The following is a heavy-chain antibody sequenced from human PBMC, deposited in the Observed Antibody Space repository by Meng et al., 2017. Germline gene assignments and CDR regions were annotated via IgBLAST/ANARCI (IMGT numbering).Heavy chain of an antibody. V-gene: IGHV3-49*04. D-gene: IGHD6-19*01. J-gene: IGHJ3*02. Sequence: GESLKISCTASGFTFGDYAMSWVRQAPGKGLEWVGFIRSKAYGGTTEYAASVKGRFTISRDDSKSIAYLQMNSLKTEDTAVYYCTRDLLSGWYIPDAFDIWGQGTMVTVSS. CDR3: TRDLLSGWYIPDAFDI. CDR1: GFTFGDYA. CDR2: IRSKAYGGTT.